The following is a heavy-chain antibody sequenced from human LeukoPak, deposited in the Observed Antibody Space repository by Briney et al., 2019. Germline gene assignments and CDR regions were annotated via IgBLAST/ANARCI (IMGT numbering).Heavy chain of an antibody. Sequence: SETLSLTCAVYGGSSSGYYWSWIRQPPGKGLEWIGEINHSGSTNYNPSLKSRVTISVDTSKNQFSLKLSSVTAADTAVYYCARGKTLRYFDWLTWLDPWGQGTLVTVSS. J-gene: IGHJ5*02. V-gene: IGHV4-34*01. CDR1: GGSSSGYY. CDR3: ARGKTLRYFDWLTWLDP. CDR2: INHSGST. D-gene: IGHD3-9*01.